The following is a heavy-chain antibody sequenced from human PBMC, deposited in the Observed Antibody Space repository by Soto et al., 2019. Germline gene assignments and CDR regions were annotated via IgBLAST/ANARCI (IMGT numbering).Heavy chain of an antibody. J-gene: IGHJ4*02. CDR1: GGSISSYY. V-gene: IGHV4-59*01. CDR2: IYYSGST. D-gene: IGHD3-22*01. Sequence: SETLSLTCAVSGGSISSYYWSWIRQPPGKGLEWIGYIYYSGSTNYNPSLKSRVTISVDTSKNQLSLKLSSVTAADTAVYYCARAYYDRTPYFDYWGQGTLVTVSS. CDR3: ARAYYDRTPYFDY.